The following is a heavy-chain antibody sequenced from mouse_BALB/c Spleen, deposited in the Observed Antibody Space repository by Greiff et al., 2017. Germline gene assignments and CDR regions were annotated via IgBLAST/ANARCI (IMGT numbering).Heavy chain of an antibody. CDR1: GYTFTSYW. D-gene: IGHD1-1*01. Sequence: EVQLQQSGTVLARPGASVKMSCKASGYTFTSYWMHWVKQRPGQGLEWIGAIYPGNSDTSYNQKFKGKAKLTAVTSTSTAYMELSSLTNEDSAVYYCTRRVLSWYFDVWGAGTTVTVSS. CDR3: TRRVLSWYFDV. V-gene: IGHV1-5*01. J-gene: IGHJ1*01. CDR2: IYPGNSDT.